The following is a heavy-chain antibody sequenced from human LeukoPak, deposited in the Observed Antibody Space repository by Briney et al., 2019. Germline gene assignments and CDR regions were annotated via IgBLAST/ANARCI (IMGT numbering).Heavy chain of an antibody. J-gene: IGHJ4*02. Sequence: ASVKVSCKASGYTFTGYYMHWVRQAPGEGLEWMGWINPNSGGTNYAQKFQGRVTMTRDTSISTAYMELSRLRSDDTAVYYCARDRDYGSGIFDYWGQGTLVTVSS. CDR1: GYTFTGYY. CDR2: INPNSGGT. CDR3: ARDRDYGSGIFDY. D-gene: IGHD3-10*01. V-gene: IGHV1-2*02.